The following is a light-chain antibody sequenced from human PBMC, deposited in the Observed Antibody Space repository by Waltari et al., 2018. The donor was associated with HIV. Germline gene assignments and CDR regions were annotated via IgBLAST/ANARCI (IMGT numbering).Light chain of an antibody. CDR3: CSYATDRNFV. CDR1: SSDVGSYDL. V-gene: IGLV2-23*02. J-gene: IGLJ7*01. Sequence: QSALTQPASVSGPPGQSITISCTGTSSDVGSYDLVPCYQKYPGKAPKLMIYEVSKRPSGVSNRFSGSKSGNTASLTISGLQTEDEAEYYCCSYATDRNFVFGGGTQLTVL. CDR2: EVS.